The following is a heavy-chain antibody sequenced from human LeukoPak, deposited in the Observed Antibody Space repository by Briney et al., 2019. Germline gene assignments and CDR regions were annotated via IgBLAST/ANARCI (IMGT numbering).Heavy chain of an antibody. CDR1: GGSFSGYY. CDR2: IKHSGST. Sequence: SEPLSLTCAVYGGSFSGYYWSWIRQPPGGGLEWIGEIKHSGSTNYNPSLTSRVTLSVDTPQNQFSLELNSVTAADTAVYYCARERCYFDSRGFYSGPRYYYLDVWGKGTTVTVSS. V-gene: IGHV4-34*01. CDR3: ARERCYFDSRGFYSGPRYYYLDV. J-gene: IGHJ6*03. D-gene: IGHD3-22*01.